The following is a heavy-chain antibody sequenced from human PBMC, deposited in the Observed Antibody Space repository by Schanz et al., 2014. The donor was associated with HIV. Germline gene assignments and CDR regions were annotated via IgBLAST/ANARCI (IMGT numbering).Heavy chain of an antibody. J-gene: IGHJ4*02. CDR1: GFTFSTYN. CDR3: ARNFSGAADY. Sequence: EVQLVESGGGLVKPGGSLRLSCAASGFTFSTYNMNWVRQAPGKGLEWVSYISSGTNYIFYADLVRGRFTISRDNARNSLYLQMRYLREDDTAVYYCARNFSGAADYWGRGTLVTVSS. D-gene: IGHD3-10*01. CDR2: ISSGTNYI. V-gene: IGHV3-21*01.